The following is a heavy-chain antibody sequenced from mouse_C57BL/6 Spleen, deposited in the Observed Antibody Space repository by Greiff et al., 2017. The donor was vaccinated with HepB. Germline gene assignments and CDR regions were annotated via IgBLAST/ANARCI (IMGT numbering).Heavy chain of an antibody. Sequence: VQLQQSGAELVKPGASVKISCKASGYAFSSYWMNWVKQRPGKGLEWIGQIYPGDGDTNYNGKFKGKATLTADKSSSTAYMQLSSLTSEDSAVYCCARTTVVADGYFDVWGTGTTVTVSS. J-gene: IGHJ1*03. D-gene: IGHD1-1*01. CDR1: GYAFSSYW. CDR2: IYPGDGDT. CDR3: ARTTVVADGYFDV. V-gene: IGHV1-80*01.